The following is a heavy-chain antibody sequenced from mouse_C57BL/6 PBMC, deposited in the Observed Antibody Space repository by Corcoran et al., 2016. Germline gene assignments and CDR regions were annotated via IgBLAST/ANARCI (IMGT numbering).Heavy chain of an antibody. J-gene: IGHJ2*01. V-gene: IGHV9-3*01. CDR1: GYTFTTYG. CDR3: ARLGDYSNFYFDY. D-gene: IGHD2-5*01. CDR2: INTYSGVP. Sequence: QIQLVQSGPELKKPGETVKISCKASGYTFTTYGMSWVKQAPGKGLKWMGWINTYSGVPTYADDFKGRFAFSLETSASTAYLQINNLKNEDTATYFCARLGDYSNFYFDYWGQGTTLTVSS.